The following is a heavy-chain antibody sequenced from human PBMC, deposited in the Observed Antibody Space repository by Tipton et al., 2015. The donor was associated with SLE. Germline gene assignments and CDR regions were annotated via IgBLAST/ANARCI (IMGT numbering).Heavy chain of an antibody. CDR1: GGSISSSSYY. Sequence: TLSLTCTVSGGSISSSSYYWGWIREPPGKGLEGIGSIYYSGSTYYNPSLKSRVTISVDTSKNQFSLKLSSVTAADTAVYYCARLFIAVAGTGNAFDIWGQGTMVTVSS. CDR2: IYYSGST. D-gene: IGHD6-19*01. J-gene: IGHJ3*02. CDR3: ARLFIAVAGTGNAFDI. V-gene: IGHV4-39*01.